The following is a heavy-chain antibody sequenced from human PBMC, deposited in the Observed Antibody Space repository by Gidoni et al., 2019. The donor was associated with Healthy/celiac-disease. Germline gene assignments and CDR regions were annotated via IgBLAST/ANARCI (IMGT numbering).Heavy chain of an antibody. Sequence: QVQLQESGPGLVKPSQTLSLTCTVSGGSISSGGYYWGWIRQHPGKGLEWIGYIDYSGSTYYNPSLKSRVTISVDTSKNQFSLKLSSVTAADTAVYYCARDSTLGGHREFDYWGQGTLVTVSS. V-gene: IGHV4-31*03. CDR2: IDYSGST. J-gene: IGHJ4*02. CDR1: GGSISSGGYY. CDR3: ARDSTLGGHREFDY. D-gene: IGHD2-15*01.